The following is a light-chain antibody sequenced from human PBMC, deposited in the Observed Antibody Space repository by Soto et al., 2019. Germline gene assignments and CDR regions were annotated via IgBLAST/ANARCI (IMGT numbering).Light chain of an antibody. CDR1: SGSIASNH. J-gene: IGLJ3*02. CDR2: EDN. CDR3: HSFDSSTTWV. Sequence: NFMLTQSHSVSESPGKTVTISCTRSSGSIASNHVQWYQQRPGSAPILVIYEDNQRPSGVPDRFSGSIDSSSNSASLTISGLKTEDEADYYCHSFDSSTTWVFGGGTKLTVL. V-gene: IGLV6-57*04.